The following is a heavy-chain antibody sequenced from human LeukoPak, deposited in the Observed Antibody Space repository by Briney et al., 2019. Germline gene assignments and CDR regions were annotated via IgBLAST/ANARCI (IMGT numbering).Heavy chain of an antibody. D-gene: IGHD1-26*01. Sequence: SVTVSCKVSGGTFSSYAIRWVRQAPGEGREWMGRIITMFGKTNYAQKFQGRVTITADQSTSTAYMELSSLRSEDTAVYYCARDIVGAQMYYFDYWRQGPLLTVSS. V-gene: IGHV1-69*13. CDR3: ARDIVGAQMYYFDY. CDR2: IITMFGKT. J-gene: IGHJ4*02. CDR1: GGTFSSYA.